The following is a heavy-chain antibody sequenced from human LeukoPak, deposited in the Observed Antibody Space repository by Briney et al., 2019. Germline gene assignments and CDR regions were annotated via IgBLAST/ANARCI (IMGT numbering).Heavy chain of an antibody. CDR3: AREGSSGYYSYFDY. V-gene: IGHV3-21*01. CDR1: GFTFSSYN. CDR2: ITSSSSHI. Sequence: GGSLRLSCAASGFTFSSYNMNWVRQAPGKGLEWVSSITSSSSHIYYADSVKGRFTISRDNARNSLYLQMNSLRAEDTAVYYCAREGSSGYYSYFDYWGQGTLVTVSS. J-gene: IGHJ4*02. D-gene: IGHD3-22*01.